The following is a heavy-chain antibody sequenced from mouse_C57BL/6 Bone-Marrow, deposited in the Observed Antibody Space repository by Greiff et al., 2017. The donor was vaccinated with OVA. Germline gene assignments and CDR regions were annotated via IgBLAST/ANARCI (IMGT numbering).Heavy chain of an antibody. CDR3: ARRDGYYIYFDV. CDR2: INPYNGDT. V-gene: IGHV1-20*01. CDR1: GYSFTGYF. D-gene: IGHD2-3*01. Sequence: VQLQQSGPELVKPGDSVKISCKASGYSFTGYFMNWVMQSHGKSLEWIGRINPYNGDTFYNQKFKGKATLTVDKSSSTAHMELRSLTSEDSAVYYCARRDGYYIYFDVWGTGTTVTVSS. J-gene: IGHJ1*03.